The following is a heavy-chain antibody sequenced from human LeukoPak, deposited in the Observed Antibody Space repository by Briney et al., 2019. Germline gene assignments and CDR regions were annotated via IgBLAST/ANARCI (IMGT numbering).Heavy chain of an antibody. J-gene: IGHJ4*02. CDR1: GFTFSSYA. D-gene: IGHD3-22*01. CDR2: ISGSGGST. V-gene: IGHV3-23*01. Sequence: GGSLRLSCAASGFTFSSYAMSWVRQAPGKGLEWVSAISGSGGSTYYADSVKGRFTISRDNSKNTLYLQMSSLRAEDTAVYYCAKDWDDSSGYYFGYFDYWGQGTLVTVSS. CDR3: AKDWDDSSGYYFGYFDY.